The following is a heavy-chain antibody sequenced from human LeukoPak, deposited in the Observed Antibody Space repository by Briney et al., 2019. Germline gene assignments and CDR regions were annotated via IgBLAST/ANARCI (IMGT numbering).Heavy chain of an antibody. CDR1: RVTLSIYA. Sequence: PGGSLRLSCAASRVTLSIYAMSSVPHAPGKGVEWGSAISSSVGSTYYADSLKGRFTIARDNSKKTLYLQMISLRAECTAVYYCSKPPCDILTGYYPYYLDYWGQGTLVTVSS. J-gene: IGHJ4*02. V-gene: IGHV3-23*01. CDR3: SKPPCDILTGYYPYYLDY. D-gene: IGHD3-9*01. CDR2: ISSSVGST.